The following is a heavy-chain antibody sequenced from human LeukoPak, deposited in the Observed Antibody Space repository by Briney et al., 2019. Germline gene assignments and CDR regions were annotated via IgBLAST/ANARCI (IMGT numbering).Heavy chain of an antibody. V-gene: IGHV3-23*01. Sequence: GGTLRLSCAASGFTFSSYGMSWVRQAPGKGLEWVSAVSGSGGSTYYADSVKGRFTISRDNSKNTLYLQMNSLRAEDTAVYYCARCYYGSGSPIYYFDYWGQGTLVTVSS. CDR3: ARCYYGSGSPIYYFDY. CDR1: GFTFSSYG. CDR2: VSGSGGST. D-gene: IGHD3-10*01. J-gene: IGHJ4*02.